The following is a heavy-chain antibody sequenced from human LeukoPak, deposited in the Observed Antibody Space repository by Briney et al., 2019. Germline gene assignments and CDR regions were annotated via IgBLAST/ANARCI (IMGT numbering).Heavy chain of an antibody. CDR1: GFIFSSYG. V-gene: IGHV3-30*02. CDR3: AKWTYGPGSPFDY. CDR2: IGHGGNNQ. J-gene: IGHJ4*02. Sequence: PGGSLRLSCAASGFIFSSYGMHWVRQAPDKGLEWVAYIGHGGNNQNYADSVKGRFTISRDNSKNTLSLRMNNLRTEDTAVYYCAKWTYGPGSPFDYWGQGILVTVSS. D-gene: IGHD3-10*01.